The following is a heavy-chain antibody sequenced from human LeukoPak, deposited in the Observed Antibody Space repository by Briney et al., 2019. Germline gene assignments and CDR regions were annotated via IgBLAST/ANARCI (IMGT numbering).Heavy chain of an antibody. V-gene: IGHV3-23*01. CDR1: GFTFSSYS. CDR3: AKWGPAYYDILTGYSPDAFDI. D-gene: IGHD3-9*01. CDR2: ISGSGGST. J-gene: IGHJ3*02. Sequence: AGGSLRLSCAASGFTFSSYSMNWVRQAPGKGLEWVSAISGSGGSTYYADSVKGRFTISRDNSKNTLYLQMNSLRAEDTAVYYCAKWGPAYYDILTGYSPDAFDIWGQGTMVTVSS.